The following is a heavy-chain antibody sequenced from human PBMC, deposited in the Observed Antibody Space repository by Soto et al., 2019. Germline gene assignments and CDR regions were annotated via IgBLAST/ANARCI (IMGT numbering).Heavy chain of an antibody. Sequence: EVQLVESGGGLVQPGGSLRLSCAASGFTFSFYWMHWVRQAPGKGLVWVSRIRGDGSSTSYADSLKGRFTISRDNAKNTVYVQMNSLRVEDTAVYYCARGVSSGWDSYFDDWGQGTLVTVSS. CDR3: ARGVSSGWDSYFDD. D-gene: IGHD6-19*01. V-gene: IGHV3-74*01. J-gene: IGHJ4*02. CDR2: IRGDGSST. CDR1: GFTFSFYW.